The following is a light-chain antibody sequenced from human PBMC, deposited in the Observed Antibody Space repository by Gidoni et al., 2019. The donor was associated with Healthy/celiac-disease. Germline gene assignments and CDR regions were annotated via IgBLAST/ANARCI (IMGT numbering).Light chain of an antibody. CDR1: QDISNY. Sequence: DIQMTQSPSSLSASVGDRVTITCQASQDISNYLNWYQQKPGKAPKLLIYDASNLETGVPSRFSGSGSGTDFTFTISSRQSEDIATYYCQQYDNLPPVLTFGGGTKVEIK. CDR2: DAS. J-gene: IGKJ4*01. CDR3: QQYDNLPPVLT. V-gene: IGKV1-33*01.